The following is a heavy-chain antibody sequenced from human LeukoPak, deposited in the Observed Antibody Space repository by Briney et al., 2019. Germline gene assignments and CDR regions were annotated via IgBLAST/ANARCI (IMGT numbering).Heavy chain of an antibody. CDR2: INHSGST. D-gene: IGHD5-18*01. CDR1: GGSFSGYY. J-gene: IGHJ4*02. Sequence: SETLSLTCAVYGGSFSGYYWSWIRQPPGKGLEWIGEINHSGSTNYNPSLKSRVTISVDTSKNQFSLKLSSVTAADTAVYYCARVEQETTAMVDYWGQGTLVTVSS. V-gene: IGHV4-34*01. CDR3: ARVEQETTAMVDY.